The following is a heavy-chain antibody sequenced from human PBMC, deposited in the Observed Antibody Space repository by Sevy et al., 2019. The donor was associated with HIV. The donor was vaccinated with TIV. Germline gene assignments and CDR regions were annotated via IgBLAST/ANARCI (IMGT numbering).Heavy chain of an antibody. CDR3: ARDLESGEGAFYY. CDR1: GFTFSSYA. J-gene: IGHJ4*02. CDR2: ISYDGSNK. V-gene: IGHV3-30-3*01. D-gene: IGHD3-3*01. Sequence: GGSLRLSCAASGFTFSSYAMHWVRQAPGKGLEWVAVISYDGSNKYYADSVKGRFTISRDNSKNTLYLQMNSLRAEDTAVYYCARDLESGEGAFYYWGQGTLVTVSS.